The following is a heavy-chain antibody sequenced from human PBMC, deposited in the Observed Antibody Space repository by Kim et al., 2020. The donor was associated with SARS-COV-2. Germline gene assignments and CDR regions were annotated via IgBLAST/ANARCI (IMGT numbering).Heavy chain of an antibody. CDR1: GYSFTSYW. Sequence: GESLKISCKGSGYSFTSYWIGCVRQMPGKGLEWMGIIYPGDSDTRYSPSFQGQVTISADKSISTAYLQWSSLKASDTAMYYCAREGLSHYYGMDVWGQGTTVTVSS. CDR3: AREGLSHYYGMDV. D-gene: IGHD3-10*01. CDR2: IYPGDSDT. J-gene: IGHJ6*02. V-gene: IGHV5-51*01.